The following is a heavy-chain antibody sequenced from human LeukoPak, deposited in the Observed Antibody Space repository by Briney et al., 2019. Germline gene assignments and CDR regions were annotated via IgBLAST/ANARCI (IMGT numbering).Heavy chain of an antibody. J-gene: IGHJ5*02. D-gene: IGHD5-12*01. V-gene: IGHV3-23*01. Sequence: PGGSLRLSCAASGFTFSSYAMSWVRQAPGKGLEWVSAISGSGGSTYYADSVKGRFTISRDNSKNTLYLQMNSLRAEDTAVYYCAKDPRGYSGYDSNWFDPWGQGTLATVSS. CDR3: AKDPRGYSGYDSNWFDP. CDR2: ISGSGGST. CDR1: GFTFSSYA.